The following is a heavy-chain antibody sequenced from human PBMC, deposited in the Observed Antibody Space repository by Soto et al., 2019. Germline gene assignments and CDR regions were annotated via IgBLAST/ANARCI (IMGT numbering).Heavy chain of an antibody. CDR3: VRDKYSSTWSPAH. Sequence: ASVKVSCKASGCRFISYYMHWVRQAPGQGLEWMGVINPSGGAATYAKKFQGRVTVTRDTSTSTVYMDLSGLRSEDTAVYYCVRDKYSSTWSPAHWGQGTLVTVSS. V-gene: IGHV1-46*01. J-gene: IGHJ1*01. CDR1: GCRFISYY. D-gene: IGHD6-13*01. CDR2: INPSGGAA.